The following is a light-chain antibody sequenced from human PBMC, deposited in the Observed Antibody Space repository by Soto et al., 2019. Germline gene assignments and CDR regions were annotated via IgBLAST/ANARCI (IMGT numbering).Light chain of an antibody. V-gene: IGKV2-28*01. J-gene: IGKJ4*01. CDR2: LGS. Sequence: DIVMTQSPLSLPVTPGEPASISCRSSQSLLQSNGYNYLDWYLQKPGQPPQLLIYLGSNRASGVPDRFSGSGSGTDFTLKISRVEAEDVGVYYCMQAPQTFTFGGGTKVEIK. CDR1: QSLLQSNGYNY. CDR3: MQAPQTFT.